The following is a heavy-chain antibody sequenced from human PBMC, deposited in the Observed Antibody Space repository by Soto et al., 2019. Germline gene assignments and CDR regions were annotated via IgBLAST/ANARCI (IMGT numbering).Heavy chain of an antibody. Sequence: SETLSLTCAVSGGSIISSHWWTWVRQSPGKGLEWVGEIYHNGTTNYNPSFKSRLTISVDTSRNQFSLNLNPVTASDTATYCCASGPHSWGPGNLVTVSS. CDR3: ASGPHS. J-gene: IGHJ4*02. V-gene: IGHV4-4*01. CDR1: GGSIISSHW. CDR2: IYHNGTT.